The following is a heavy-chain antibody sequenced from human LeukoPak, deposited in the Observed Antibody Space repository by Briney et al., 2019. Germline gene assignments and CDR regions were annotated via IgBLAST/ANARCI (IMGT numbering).Heavy chain of an antibody. J-gene: IGHJ4*02. CDR2: IYYSGST. CDR3: ARHSSSGWHDFDY. Sequence: PSETLSLTCTVSGGSISNYYWSWIRQSPGKGLEWIRYIYYSGSTNHNPSLKSRVTISVDTSKNQFSLKLRSVTAADTAVYYCARHSSSGWHDFDYWGQGTLVTVSS. D-gene: IGHD6-19*01. CDR1: GGSISNYY. V-gene: IGHV4-59*08.